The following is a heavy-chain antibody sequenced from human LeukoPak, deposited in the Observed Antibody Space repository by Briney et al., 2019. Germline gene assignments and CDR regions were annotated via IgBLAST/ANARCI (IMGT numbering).Heavy chain of an antibody. Sequence: PGGSLRLSPAASGFTFSNYATNWVRQAPGKGLEWSSYINSGGSTIYYADSVKGRFTISRDNAKNSLSLQMNSLRAEDTAVYYCASRGLTEFHYFDFWGPGTLVTVSS. J-gene: IGHJ4*02. CDR2: INSGGSTI. D-gene: IGHD3-10*01. V-gene: IGHV3-48*03. CDR1: GFTFSNYA. CDR3: ASRGLTEFHYFDF.